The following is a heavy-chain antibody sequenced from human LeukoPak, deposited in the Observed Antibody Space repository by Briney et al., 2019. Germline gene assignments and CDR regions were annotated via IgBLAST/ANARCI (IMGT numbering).Heavy chain of an antibody. Sequence: GSLRLSCEASGFTFSSYEMNWVRQAPGKGLEWVSCISDRGNTMFYRDSVRSRFTISRDNAKNSLYLQMNSLRAEDTAVYYCARAVTMLRGVKDWFDPWGQGALVTVSS. CDR2: ISDRGNTM. J-gene: IGHJ5*02. V-gene: IGHV3-48*03. D-gene: IGHD3-10*01. CDR1: GFTFSSYE. CDR3: ARAVTMLRGVKDWFDP.